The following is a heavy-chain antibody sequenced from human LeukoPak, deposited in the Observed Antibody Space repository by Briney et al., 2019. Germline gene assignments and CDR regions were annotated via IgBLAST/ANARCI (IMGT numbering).Heavy chain of an antibody. Sequence: GGSLRLSCAASGFTFSNAWMSWVRQTPGKGLEWVANIKKDGSEKYYVDSVKGRFTISRDNAKKSLYLQMNSLRAEDTAVYYCARHLSGVTGYTYGRGIDYWDQGTLVTVSS. D-gene: IGHD5-18*01. V-gene: IGHV3-7*01. CDR2: IKKDGSEK. J-gene: IGHJ4*02. CDR1: GFTFSNAW. CDR3: ARHLSGVTGYTYGRGIDY.